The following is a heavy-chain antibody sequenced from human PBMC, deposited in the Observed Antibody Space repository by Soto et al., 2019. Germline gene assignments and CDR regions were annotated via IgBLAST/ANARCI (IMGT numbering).Heavy chain of an antibody. CDR3: ARESGGWAHFDY. V-gene: IGHV1-3*01. J-gene: IGHJ4*02. Sequence: QVQLVQSGAEVKKPGASVKVSCKASGYTLTTYTMHWLRQAPGQRLEWMGWITAGEGDTRYLQNFQGRVTISRDTSASTAYMELSSLRSEDTAVYYCARESGGWAHFDYWGQGTLVTVSS. CDR1: GYTLTTYT. CDR2: ITAGEGDT. D-gene: IGHD6-19*01.